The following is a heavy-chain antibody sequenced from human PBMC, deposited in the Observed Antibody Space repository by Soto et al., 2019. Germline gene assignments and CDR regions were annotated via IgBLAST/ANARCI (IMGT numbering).Heavy chain of an antibody. CDR1: GFTFSNAW. CDR3: TTQRQCLTTGYFDY. CDR2: IKSKTDGGTT. J-gene: IGHJ4*02. V-gene: IGHV3-15*01. Sequence: PGGSLRLSCAASGFTFSNAWMSWVRQAPGKGLEWVGRIKSKTDGGTTDYAAPVKGRFTISRDDSKNTLYLQMNSLKTEDTAVYYCTTQRQCLTTGYFDYWGQGTLVTVSS. D-gene: IGHD6-19*01.